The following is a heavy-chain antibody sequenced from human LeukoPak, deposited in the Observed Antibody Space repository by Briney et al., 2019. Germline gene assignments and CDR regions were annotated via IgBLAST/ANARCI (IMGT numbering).Heavy chain of an antibody. CDR2: IYSGGST. V-gene: IGHV3-53*01. CDR1: GFTVSSNY. Sequence: GGSLRLSCAASGFTVSSNYMSWVRQAPGKGLEWVSIIYSGGSTYYADSVKGRFIISRDNSKNTLYLQMNSLRAEDTALYYCARVSVGAPSWYFDLWGRGTLVTVSS. J-gene: IGHJ2*01. CDR3: ARVSVGAPSWYFDL. D-gene: IGHD4-17*01.